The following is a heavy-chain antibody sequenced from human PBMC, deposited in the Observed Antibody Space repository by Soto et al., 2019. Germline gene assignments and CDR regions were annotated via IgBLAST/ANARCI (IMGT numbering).Heavy chain of an antibody. CDR3: ATGFGTEGYYFDY. V-gene: IGHV1-24*01. CDR2: FDPEDGET. J-gene: IGHJ4*02. D-gene: IGHD1-7*01. Sequence: GVSVKVSCKVSGYTLTVLSMHWVRQAPGKGLEWMGGFDPEDGETIYAQKFQGRVTMTEDTSTDTAYMELSSLRSEDTAVYYCATGFGTEGYYFDYWGQGTLVTVSS. CDR1: GYTLTVLS.